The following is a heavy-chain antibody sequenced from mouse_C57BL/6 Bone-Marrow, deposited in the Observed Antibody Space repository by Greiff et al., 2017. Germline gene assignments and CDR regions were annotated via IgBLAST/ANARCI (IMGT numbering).Heavy chain of an antibody. CDR2: IDPETGGT. CDR1: GYTFTDYE. J-gene: IGHJ4*01. D-gene: IGHD2-3*01. CDR3: THDGYAMDY. V-gene: IGHV1-15*01. Sequence: QVQLKQSGAELVRPGASVTLSCKASGYTFTDYEMHWVKQTPVHGLEWIGAIDPETGGTAYNQKFKGKAILTADKSSSTAYMELRSLTSEDSAVYYCTHDGYAMDYWGQGTSVTVSS.